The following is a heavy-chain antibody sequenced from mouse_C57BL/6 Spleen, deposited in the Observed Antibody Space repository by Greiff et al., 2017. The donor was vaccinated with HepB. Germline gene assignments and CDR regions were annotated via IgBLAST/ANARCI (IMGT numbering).Heavy chain of an antibody. V-gene: IGHV1-82*01. D-gene: IGHD2-4*01. Sequence: VQLQQSGPELVKPGASVKISCKASGYAFSSSWMNWVKQRPGKGLEWIGRIYPGDGDTNYNGKFKGKATLTADKSSSTAYMQLSSLTSEDSAVYFWAREFYDDYDYFDYWGQGTTLTVSS. CDR2: IYPGDGDT. CDR3: AREFYDDYDYFDY. J-gene: IGHJ2*01. CDR1: GYAFSSSW.